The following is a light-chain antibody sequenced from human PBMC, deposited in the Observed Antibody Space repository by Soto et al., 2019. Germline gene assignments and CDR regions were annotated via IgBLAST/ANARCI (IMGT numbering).Light chain of an antibody. CDR2: RAS. CDR1: QSISSW. V-gene: IGKV1-5*03. J-gene: IGKJ1*01. CDR3: QQYDRASWT. Sequence: DIQMTQSPSTLSASVGDRVIITCRASQSISSWLAWYQQKPGKAPNLLIYRASTLKSGIPSRFSGSGSGTEFTLTLSSLQPDDFATNYCQQYDRASWTFGQGTKVEIK.